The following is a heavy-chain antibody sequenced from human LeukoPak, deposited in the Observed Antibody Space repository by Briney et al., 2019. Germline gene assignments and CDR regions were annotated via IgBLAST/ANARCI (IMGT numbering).Heavy chain of an antibody. CDR1: GGSISSSSYY. D-gene: IGHD4-11*01. Sequence: SETLSLTCTVSGGSISSSSYYWGWIRQPPGKGLEWIGSIYYSGSTYYNPSLKSRVTISVDTSKNQFSLKLSSVTAADTAVYYCARDYSIYYYMDVWGKGTTVTVSS. J-gene: IGHJ6*03. V-gene: IGHV4-39*07. CDR3: ARDYSIYYYMDV. CDR2: IYYSGST.